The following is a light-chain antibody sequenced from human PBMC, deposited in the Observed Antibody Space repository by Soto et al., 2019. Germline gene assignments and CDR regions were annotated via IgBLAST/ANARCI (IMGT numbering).Light chain of an antibody. CDR3: QHYNSHSEA. V-gene: IGKV1-5*01. J-gene: IGKJ1*01. Sequence: DIQMTQSPATLSASVGDRVSITCRASQDISRWLAWYQQKPGKAPKVLIWDASSLQRGVPSRFTGSGSGTEFTLTISSLQPDDFATYYCQHYNSHSEAFGQGTQGGYQ. CDR1: QDISRW. CDR2: DAS.